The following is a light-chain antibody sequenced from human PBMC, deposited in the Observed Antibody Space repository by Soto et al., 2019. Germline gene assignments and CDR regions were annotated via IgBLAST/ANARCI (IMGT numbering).Light chain of an antibody. V-gene: IGKV3-15*01. CDR3: KQYNKWPPMA. Sequence: EIVMTQSPATLSVSPRERATLSCRASQSVSSNSAWYQQKPGQAPMLLIYGASTSATGIPARFSGSGSGTEFTLTISSLESEDFAVYYCKQYNKWPPMAFGQGTKVEIK. CDR2: GAS. J-gene: IGKJ1*01. CDR1: QSVSSN.